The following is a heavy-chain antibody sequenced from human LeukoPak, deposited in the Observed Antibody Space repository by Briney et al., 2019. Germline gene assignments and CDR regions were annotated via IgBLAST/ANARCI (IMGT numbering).Heavy chain of an antibody. CDR3: ARTNYYDSSGYQGAGTYYYGMDV. J-gene: IGHJ6*02. CDR1: GYDFTSVG. CDR2: ISPYNGNT. D-gene: IGHD3-22*01. V-gene: IGHV1-18*01. Sequence: ASVKVSCKASGYDFTSVGITWVRQAPGQGLEWMGWISPYNGNTRYVRKLQGRVTMTTDTSTSTAYMELRSLRFDDTAVYYCARTNYYDSSGYQGAGTYYYGMDVWGPGTTVTVSS.